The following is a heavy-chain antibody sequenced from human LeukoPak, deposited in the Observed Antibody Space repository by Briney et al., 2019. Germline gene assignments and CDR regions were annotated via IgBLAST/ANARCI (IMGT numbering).Heavy chain of an antibody. CDR2: IRYDGSDK. J-gene: IGHJ3*02. CDR1: GFSFSDCS. D-gene: IGHD6-19*01. V-gene: IGHV3-30*02. Sequence: PGGSLRLSCAASGFSFSDCSMHWVRQAPGKGLEWVAVIRYDGSDKTYADPVRGRFTISRDNSKNTLYLQMNSLRAEDTAVYYWSRLDGDAFDIWGQGTMVTVSS. CDR3: SRLDGDAFDI.